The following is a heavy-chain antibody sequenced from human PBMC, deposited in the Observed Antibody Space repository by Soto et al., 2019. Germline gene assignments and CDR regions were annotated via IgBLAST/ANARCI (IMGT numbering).Heavy chain of an antibody. J-gene: IGHJ4*02. D-gene: IGHD3-3*01. Sequence: PSETLSLTCTVSGGSISNYYWHWIRQPPGKGLEWIGYIYSSGSTTYTPSLKSRVTISVDTTKKQFSLNLSSMAAADMAVYYCARGGLGYGFELDYWGQGTRVTVSS. CDR2: IYSSGST. CDR1: GGSISNYY. CDR3: ARGGLGYGFELDY. V-gene: IGHV4-59*01.